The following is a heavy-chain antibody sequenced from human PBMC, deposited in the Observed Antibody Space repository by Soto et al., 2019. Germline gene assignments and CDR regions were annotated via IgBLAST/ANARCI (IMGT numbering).Heavy chain of an antibody. CDR1: GGSFSGYY. CDR2: INHSGST. CDR3: ARRPSPPTYSSGWYHPFDY. J-gene: IGHJ4*02. D-gene: IGHD6-19*01. Sequence: SETLSLTCAVYGGSFSGYYWSWIRQPPGKGLEWIGEINHSGSTNYNPSLKSRVTISVDTSKNQFSLKLSSVTAADTAVYYCARRPSPPTYSSGWYHPFDYWGQGTLVTFSS. V-gene: IGHV4-34*01.